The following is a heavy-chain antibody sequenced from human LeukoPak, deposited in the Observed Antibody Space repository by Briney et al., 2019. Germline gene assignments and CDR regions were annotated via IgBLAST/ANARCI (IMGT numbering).Heavy chain of an antibody. Sequence: PSETLSLTCTVSGYSISSGYYWGWIRQSPGKGLEWIGSIYHSGSTYYNPSLRSRVTISVDTSKNQFSLKLSSVTAADTAVYYCASLENLSGSYRYYFDYWGQGTLVTVSS. CDR3: ASLENLSGSYRYYFDY. CDR1: GYSISSGYY. D-gene: IGHD1-26*01. J-gene: IGHJ4*02. CDR2: IYHSGST. V-gene: IGHV4-38-2*02.